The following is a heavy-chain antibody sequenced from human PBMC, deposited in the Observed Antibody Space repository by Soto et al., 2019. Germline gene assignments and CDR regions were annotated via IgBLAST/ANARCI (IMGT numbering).Heavy chain of an antibody. CDR1: GGTFSSYA. CDR3: ARNYDFWSGSAYYYGMDV. D-gene: IGHD3-3*01. CDR2: IIPIFGTA. J-gene: IGHJ6*02. V-gene: IGHV1-69*01. Sequence: QVQLVQSGAEVKKPGSSVKVSCKASGGTFSSYAISWVRQAPGQGLEWMGGIIPIFGTANYAQKFQGRVTITADEATSTAYMELSRLRSEDTAVYYCARNYDFWSGSAYYYGMDVWGQGTTVTVSS.